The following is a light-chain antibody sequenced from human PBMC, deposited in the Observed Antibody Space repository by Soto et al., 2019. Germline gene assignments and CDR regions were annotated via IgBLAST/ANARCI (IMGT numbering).Light chain of an antibody. CDR1: SRDVGAYNL. V-gene: IGLV2-14*01. CDR3: SSFSSRNTLV. Sequence: QSALTQPGSVSGSPGQSITISCSGTSRDVGAYNLVSWYQQRPGKAPKLLIYEVRNRPSGLSYRFSGSKPGNTASLTISSLLPEDEADYFCSSFSSRNTLVFGGGTKVTVL. CDR2: EVR. J-gene: IGLJ2*01.